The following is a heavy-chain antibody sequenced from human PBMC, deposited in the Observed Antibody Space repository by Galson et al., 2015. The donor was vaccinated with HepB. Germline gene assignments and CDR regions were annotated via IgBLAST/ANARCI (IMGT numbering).Heavy chain of an antibody. J-gene: IGHJ3*01. CDR3: VKEDILAGFLVGSFHV. CDR2: ITNNGVGT. D-gene: IGHD3-9*01. V-gene: IGHV3-64D*06. CDR1: GFNFNYYA. Sequence: SLRLSCAASGFNFNYYAMHWVRQAPGMGLEYIPGITNNGVGTNYADSGKGRFTISRDNSKKSLNLQMSSLRPEDTALYYCVKEDILAGFLVGSFHVWGQGTMVTVSS.